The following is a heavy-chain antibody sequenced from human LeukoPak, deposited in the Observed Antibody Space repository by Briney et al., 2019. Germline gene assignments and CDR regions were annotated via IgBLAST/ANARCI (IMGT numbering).Heavy chain of an antibody. CDR1: GYNFNIYE. CDR2: VSPNSGST. CDR3: ARGTLFSSGEIPL. J-gene: IGHJ4*02. Sequence: ASVKVSCKASGYNFNIYEMNWLRQANGQGLEWMGWVSPNSGSTVYAQKFQGRVTMARDTSINTAYMELNSLTSEDTAVYYCARGTLFSSGEIPLWGQGTLVTVTS. D-gene: IGHD6-19*01. V-gene: IGHV1-8*01.